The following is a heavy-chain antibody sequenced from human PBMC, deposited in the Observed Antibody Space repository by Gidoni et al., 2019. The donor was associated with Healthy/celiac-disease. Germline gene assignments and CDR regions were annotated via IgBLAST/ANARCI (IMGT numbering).Heavy chain of an antibody. V-gene: IGHV3-23*01. Sequence: EVQLLESGGGLVQPGGSLSLTCAASGFTLSSCAMSWVRQAQGRGLGWVSAIGGSGGSTCYADSVKGRFTISRDNSKNTLYLQMNSLRAEDTAVYYCAKDKADYYDSSGYAFDIWGQGTMVTVSS. CDR2: IGGSGGST. CDR3: AKDKADYYDSSGYAFDI. D-gene: IGHD3-22*01. CDR1: GFTLSSCA. J-gene: IGHJ3*02.